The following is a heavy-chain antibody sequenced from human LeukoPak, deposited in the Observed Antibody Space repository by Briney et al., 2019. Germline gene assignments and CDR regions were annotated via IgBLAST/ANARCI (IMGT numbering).Heavy chain of an antibody. CDR2: IYYSGST. CDR1: GGSISSSSYY. Sequence: TSETLSLTCTVSGGSISSSSYYWGWIRQPPGKGLVWIGSIYYSGSTSYNPSLKSRVTISVDTSKNPFSLKLSSVTAADTAVYYCARRYSSSWYSETDYWGQGTLVTVSS. V-gene: IGHV4-39*01. J-gene: IGHJ4*02. CDR3: ARRYSSSWYSETDY. D-gene: IGHD6-13*01.